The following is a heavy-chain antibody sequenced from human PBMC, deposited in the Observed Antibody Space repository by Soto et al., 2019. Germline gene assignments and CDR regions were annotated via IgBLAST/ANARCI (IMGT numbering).Heavy chain of an antibody. CDR1: GVSVSSYY. Sequence: PSETLSLTCAVSGVSVSSYYWSWIRQPPGKGLEWIGYIYYNGITNYNPSLKERVTISLDTPKNQFSLKLTSVTAADTAVYYCARYKGSESYSFWFDPWGQGTLVTVS. CDR3: ARYKGSESYSFWFDP. CDR2: IYYNGIT. J-gene: IGHJ5*02. V-gene: IGHV4-59*02. D-gene: IGHD1-26*01.